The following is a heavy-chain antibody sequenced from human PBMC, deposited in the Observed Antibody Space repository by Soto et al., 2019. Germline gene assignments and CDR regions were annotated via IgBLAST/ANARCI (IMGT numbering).Heavy chain of an antibody. CDR3: AKNVWGITIFGGMDV. CDR1: GFTFSSYT. D-gene: IGHD3-9*01. Sequence: EVQLLESGGGLVQPGGSLRLSCAASGFTFSSYTMSWVRQAPGKGLEWVSAISGSGGSTYYADSVKGRFTISRDNSKNTLYLQMNSLRAEDTAVYYCAKNVWGITIFGGMDVWGQGTTVTVSS. J-gene: IGHJ6*02. CDR2: ISGSGGST. V-gene: IGHV3-23*01.